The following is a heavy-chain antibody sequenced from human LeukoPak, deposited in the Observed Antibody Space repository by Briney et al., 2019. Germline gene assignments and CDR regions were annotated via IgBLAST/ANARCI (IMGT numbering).Heavy chain of an antibody. J-gene: IGHJ6*02. D-gene: IGHD3-22*01. CDR3: AKAAYYYDSSGPHYGMDV. CDR2: INSDGSST. V-gene: IGHV3-74*01. CDR1: GFTFSSYW. Sequence: GGSLRLSCAASGFTFSSYWMHWVRQAPGKGLVWVSRINSDGSSTSYADSVKGRFTISRDNSKNTLYLQMNSLRAEDMAVYYCAKAAYYYDSSGPHYGMDVWGQGTTVTVSS.